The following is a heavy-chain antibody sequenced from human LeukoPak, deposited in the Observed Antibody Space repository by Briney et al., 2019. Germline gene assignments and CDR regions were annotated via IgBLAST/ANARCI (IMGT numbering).Heavy chain of an antibody. V-gene: IGHV4-59*08. CDR3: ARQTDYGDYPRFDY. CDR1: GGSIDSYY. CDR2: VFYRGTT. J-gene: IGHJ4*02. Sequence: PSETLSLTCSVSGGSIDSYYWSWIRQSPGKGLEWIGYVFYRGTTDYNPSLKSRVTISVDTSKNQFSLKLSSVTAADTAVYYCARQTDYGDYPRFDYWGQGTLVTVSS. D-gene: IGHD4-17*01.